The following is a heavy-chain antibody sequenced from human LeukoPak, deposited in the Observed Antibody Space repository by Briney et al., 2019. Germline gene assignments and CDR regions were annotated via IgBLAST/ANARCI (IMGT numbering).Heavy chain of an antibody. CDR1: GSTLSRFN. CDR3: ARENILEDTSTVDY. V-gene: IGHV3-21*06. D-gene: IGHD5-12*01. CDR2: ISLSGSYM. J-gene: IGHJ4*02. Sequence: PGGSLRLSCAASGSTLSRFNMNWVRQAPGKGLEWVSFISLSGSYMYYADSVKGRFTITRDNAKNSLYLQMDSLRGEDTAVYYCARENILEDTSTVDYWGQGTLVTVSS.